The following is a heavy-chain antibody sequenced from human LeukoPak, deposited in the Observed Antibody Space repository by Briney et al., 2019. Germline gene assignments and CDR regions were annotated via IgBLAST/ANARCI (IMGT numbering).Heavy chain of an antibody. CDR3: ARNRYYDFWSGYYADP. J-gene: IGHJ5*02. CDR2: INPNSGGT. V-gene: IGHV1-2*02. CDR1: GYTFTGYY. Sequence: ASVKVSCKASGYTFTGYYMHWVRQAPGQGLEWMGWINPNSGGTNYAQKFQGRVTMTRDTSISTAYMELSRLRSDDTAVYYCARNRYYDFWSGYYADPWGQGTLVTVSS. D-gene: IGHD3-3*01.